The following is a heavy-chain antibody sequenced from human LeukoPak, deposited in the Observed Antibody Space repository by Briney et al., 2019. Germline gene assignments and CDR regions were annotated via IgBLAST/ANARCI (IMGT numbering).Heavy chain of an antibody. J-gene: IGHJ4*02. CDR1: GFTFDDYA. CDR3: AKDRQWELLGYFDY. CDR2: ISWNSGSI. Sequence: GRSLRLSCAASGFTFDDYAMHWVRQAPGKGLEWVSGISWNSGSIGYADSVKGRFTISRDNAKNSLYLQMNSLRAEDTALYYCAKDRQWELLGYFDYWGQGTLATVSS. D-gene: IGHD1-26*01. V-gene: IGHV3-9*01.